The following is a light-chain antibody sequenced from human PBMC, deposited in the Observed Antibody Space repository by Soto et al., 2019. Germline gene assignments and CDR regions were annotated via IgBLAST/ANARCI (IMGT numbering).Light chain of an antibody. CDR2: NNH. V-gene: IGLV1-44*01. J-gene: IGLJ2*01. CDR1: SSNIGSNP. Sequence: QSVLTQSPSASGTPGQRVTISCSGSSSNIGSNPVHWYQQLPGSAPKLLIHNNHQRPAGVPDRFSASKFGTSASLAIGGLQSEDEADYYCASWDDSLSGVLFGGGTKLTVL. CDR3: ASWDDSLSGVL.